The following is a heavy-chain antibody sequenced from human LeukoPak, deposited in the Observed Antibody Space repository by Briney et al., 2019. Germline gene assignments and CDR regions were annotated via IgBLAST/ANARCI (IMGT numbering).Heavy chain of an antibody. CDR1: GFTFSSYG. J-gene: IGHJ4*02. CDR2: ISGSGGST. D-gene: IGHD3-10*01. V-gene: IGHV3-23*01. CDR3: TKDGLWFGESRRAK. Sequence: GGSLRLSCAASGFTFSSYGMRWVRQAPGKGLEWVSAISGSGGSTYYAYFVKGWFTITRDNSKNTLFQQMNLRRGDATAVYYGTKDGLWFGESRRAKGGQRTLLTV.